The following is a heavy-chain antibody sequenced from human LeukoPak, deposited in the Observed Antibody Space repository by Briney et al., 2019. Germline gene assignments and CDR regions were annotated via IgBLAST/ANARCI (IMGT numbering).Heavy chain of an antibody. Sequence: SETLSLTCTVSGGSISTTSTYWGWIRQPPGKGLEWIGSIYYSGTTYYNPSLTSRVTIFVDTSKNQFSLKLSSVTAADMATYYCARSIAGDGPTHNWFGPWGQGALVTVSS. V-gene: IGHV4-39*01. CDR2: IYYSGTT. J-gene: IGHJ5*02. CDR1: GGSISTTSTY. D-gene: IGHD6-13*01. CDR3: ARSIAGDGPTHNWFGP.